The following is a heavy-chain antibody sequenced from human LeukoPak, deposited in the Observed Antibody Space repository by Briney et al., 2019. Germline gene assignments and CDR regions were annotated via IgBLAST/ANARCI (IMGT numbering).Heavy chain of an antibody. Sequence: PPGGSLRLSCAASGFTFSSSGMSWVRQAPGKGLEWVSAISNNGGYTYYADSVQGRFTISRDNSKSTLCLQMNSLRAEDTAVYYCAKQLGYCSDGSCYFPYWGQGTLVTVSS. D-gene: IGHD2-15*01. CDR3: AKQLGYCSDGSCYFPY. V-gene: IGHV3-23*01. CDR2: ISNNGGYT. J-gene: IGHJ4*02. CDR1: GFTFSSSG.